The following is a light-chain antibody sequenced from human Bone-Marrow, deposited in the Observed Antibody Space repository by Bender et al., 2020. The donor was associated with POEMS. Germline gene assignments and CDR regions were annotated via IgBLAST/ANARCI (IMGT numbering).Light chain of an antibody. V-gene: IGLV1-44*01. J-gene: IGLJ3*02. CDR1: SSNIGAHA. Sequence: QSVLTQPPSASGTPGQRVTISCSGGSSNIGAHAVNWYQHLPGTAPKLLIYSSHRRPSEVPDRFSGSRSGTSASLAVGGLQSEDEADYYCAVWDERRNGWVFGGGTKLTVL. CDR2: SSH. CDR3: AVWDERRNGWV.